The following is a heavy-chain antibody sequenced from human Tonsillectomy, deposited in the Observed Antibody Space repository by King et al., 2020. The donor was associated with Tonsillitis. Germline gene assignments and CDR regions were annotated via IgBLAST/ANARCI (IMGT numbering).Heavy chain of an antibody. CDR2: ILSNDEK. CDR1: GFSLSNDRLL. Sequence: TLKESGPVLVKPPETLTLTYTVSGFSLSNDRLLVSWVRQPPGKALEWLGHILSNDEKSYSKSLMSRLSISKDTSKSQVVLTMTNMDPVDTATYFCARIRVATTEFDYWGQGTLVSVSS. D-gene: IGHD5-12*01. J-gene: IGHJ4*02. CDR3: ARIRVATTEFDY. V-gene: IGHV2-26*01.